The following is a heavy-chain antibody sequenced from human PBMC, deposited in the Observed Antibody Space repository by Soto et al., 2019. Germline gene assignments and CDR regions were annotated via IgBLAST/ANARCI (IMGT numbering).Heavy chain of an antibody. Sequence: ASVKVSCKASGYTFTSYGISWVRQAPGQGLEWMGWISAYNGNTNYAQKLQGRVTMTTDTSTSTAYMELRSLRSDDTAVYYCARTTYYDFWSGYFMDVWGKGTTVTVSS. CDR3: ARTTYYDFWSGYFMDV. J-gene: IGHJ6*04. CDR1: GYTFTSYG. V-gene: IGHV1-18*04. CDR2: ISAYNGNT. D-gene: IGHD3-3*01.